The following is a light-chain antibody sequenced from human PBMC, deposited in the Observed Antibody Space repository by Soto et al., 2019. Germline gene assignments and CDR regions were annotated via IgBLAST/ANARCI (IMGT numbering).Light chain of an antibody. Sequence: VLPQSPSASASLGASVKLTCTLSSGHSSYAIAWHQQQPEKGPRFLMKVSSDGSHTQGDGIPDRFSGSSSGAERYLAISSLQSEDEADYYCQTWGSGIRVFGGGTQLPVL. CDR2: VSSDGSH. J-gene: IGLJ3*02. CDR3: QTWGSGIRV. CDR1: SGHSSYA. V-gene: IGLV4-69*01.